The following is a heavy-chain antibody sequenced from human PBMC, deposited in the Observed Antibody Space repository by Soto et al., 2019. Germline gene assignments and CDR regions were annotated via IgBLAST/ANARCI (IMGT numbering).Heavy chain of an antibody. J-gene: IGHJ6*02. CDR3: AKIYGSTPGGYYGMDV. CDR1: GFTFSSYG. D-gene: IGHD1-26*01. V-gene: IGHV3-30*18. CDR2: ISYDGSNK. Sequence: QVQLVESGGGVVQPGRSLRLSCAASGFTFSSYGMHWVRQAPGKGLEWVAVISYDGSNKYYADSVKGRFIISRDNSKNTLYLQMNSLRAEDTAVYYCAKIYGSTPGGYYGMDVWGQGATVTVSS.